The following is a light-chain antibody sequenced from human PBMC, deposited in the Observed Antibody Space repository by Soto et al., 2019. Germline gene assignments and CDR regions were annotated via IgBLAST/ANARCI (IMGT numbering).Light chain of an antibody. Sequence: DIQMSQSPSSVSASVGDRVTITCRASQDFNNRLAWYQQTPGKAPKLLIYAASSLQPGVPSRFSGSGSGTDFTLTISSLQPEDFAAYYCHQANRFPYSFGQGTKLEMK. CDR2: AAS. J-gene: IGKJ2*03. CDR3: HQANRFPYS. V-gene: IGKV1-12*01. CDR1: QDFNNR.